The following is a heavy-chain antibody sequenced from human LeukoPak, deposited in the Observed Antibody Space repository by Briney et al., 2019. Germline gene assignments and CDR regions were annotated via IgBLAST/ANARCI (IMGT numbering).Heavy chain of an antibody. CDR3: AKDSGSGWYESKWFDP. V-gene: IGHV3-30*18. CDR2: ISYDGSNK. D-gene: IGHD6-19*01. CDR1: GFTFRSYG. J-gene: IGHJ5*02. Sequence: HPGGSLRLSCAASGFTFRSYGMLWVRQAPGKGLERVAVISYDGSNKYYADSVKGRFTISRDNAKNSLYLQMNSLRAEDTALYYCAKDSGSGWYESKWFDPWGQGTLVTVPS.